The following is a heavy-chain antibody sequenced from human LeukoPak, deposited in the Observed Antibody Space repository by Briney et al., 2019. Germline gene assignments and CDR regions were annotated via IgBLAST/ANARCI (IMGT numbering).Heavy chain of an antibody. V-gene: IGHV3-48*03. CDR2: ISSSGSTI. Sequence: PGGSLRLSCAASGFTFSSYEMNWVRQPPGKGLEWVSYISSSGSTIYYADSVKGRFTISRDNAKNSLYLQMSTLRAEDTAVYYCARGRGSSWTNYFDYWGQGTLVTVSS. CDR1: GFTFSSYE. CDR3: ARGRGSSWTNYFDY. J-gene: IGHJ4*02. D-gene: IGHD6-13*01.